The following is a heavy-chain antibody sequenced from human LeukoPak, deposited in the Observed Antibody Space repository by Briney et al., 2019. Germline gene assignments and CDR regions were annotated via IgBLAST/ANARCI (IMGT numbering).Heavy chain of an antibody. V-gene: IGHV1-18*01. CDR3: ARDGKYYYDSSGYLRFDY. CDR1: GYTFTSYG. Sequence: ASVTVSCKASGYTFTSYGISWVRQAPGQGLEWMGWISAYNGNTNYAQKLQGRVTMTTDTSTSTAYMELRSLRSDDTAVYYCARDGKYYYDSSGYLRFDYWGQGTLVTVSS. D-gene: IGHD3-22*01. CDR2: ISAYNGNT. J-gene: IGHJ4*02.